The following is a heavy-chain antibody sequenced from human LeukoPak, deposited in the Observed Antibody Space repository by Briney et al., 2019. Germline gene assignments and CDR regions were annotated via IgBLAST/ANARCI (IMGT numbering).Heavy chain of an antibody. J-gene: IGHJ4*02. Sequence: GGSLRLSCAASGFTFSSYAMHWVRQAPGKGLEWVAVISYDGSNKYYADSVKGRFTISRDNSKNTLYLQMNSLRAEDTAVYYCAREGYSSGWYVLYYFDYWGQGTLVTVSS. CDR1: GFTFSSYA. D-gene: IGHD6-19*01. CDR2: ISYDGSNK. CDR3: AREGYSSGWYVLYYFDY. V-gene: IGHV3-30-3*01.